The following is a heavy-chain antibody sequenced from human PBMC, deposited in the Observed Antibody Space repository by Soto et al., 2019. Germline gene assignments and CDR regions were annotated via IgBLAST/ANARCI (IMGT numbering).Heavy chain of an antibody. CDR1: GGTFSSYA. D-gene: IGHD3-22*01. V-gene: IGHV1-69*13. J-gene: IGHJ1*01. Sequence: ASVKVSCKASGGTFSSYAISWVRQAPGQGLEWMGGIIPIFGTANYAQKFQGRVTITADESTSTAYMELSSLRSEDTAVYYCARDQGGSSGYFDWGQGTLVTVSS. CDR2: IIPIFGTA. CDR3: ARDQGGSSGYFD.